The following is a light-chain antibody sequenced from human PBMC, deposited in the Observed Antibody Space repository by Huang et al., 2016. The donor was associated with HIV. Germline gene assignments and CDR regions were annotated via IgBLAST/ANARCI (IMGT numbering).Light chain of an antibody. CDR3: MQALQTLGAT. CDR1: QSLLRSNGYNY. CDR2: LGS. J-gene: IGKJ3*01. Sequence: IVLTQSPISLPVTPGEPASISCRSNQSLLRSNGYNYLDWYLHKPGQSPQLLIYLGSNRASGGPDRFSASGSGTDFTLKITRVEAEDVGIYYCMQALQTLGATFGPGTKVDIK. V-gene: IGKV2-28*01.